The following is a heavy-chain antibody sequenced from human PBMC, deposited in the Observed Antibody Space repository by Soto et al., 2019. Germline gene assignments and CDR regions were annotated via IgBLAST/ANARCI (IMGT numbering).Heavy chain of an antibody. CDR1: GYKFTDYW. V-gene: IGHV5-51*01. Sequence: GESLKISCKGSGYKFTDYWIAWVRQMPGKGLEWMGVIYPGDSDARYNPSFQGQVTISADKSISTAFLQWSRLQASDTAVYYCARQPGTTLDDYYYSYMDVWGKGTTVTVSS. CDR2: IYPGDSDA. D-gene: IGHD1-7*01. CDR3: ARQPGTTLDDYYYSYMDV. J-gene: IGHJ6*03.